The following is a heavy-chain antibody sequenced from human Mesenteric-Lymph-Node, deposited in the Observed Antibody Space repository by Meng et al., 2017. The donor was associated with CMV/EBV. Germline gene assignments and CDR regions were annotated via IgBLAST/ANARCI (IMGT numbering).Heavy chain of an antibody. J-gene: IGHJ4*02. V-gene: IGHV4-34*01. CDR3: ARGSSYDILTGYFDY. D-gene: IGHD3-9*01. Sequence: VQLNQGGAGLLKPSETLSVTCAVYGGSFSGYYWNWIRQSPEKGLEWIGEINHSGSTTYNPSFTSRIIISVDTSTNQISLNMSSVTAADTAVYYCARGSSYDILTGYFDYWGQGALVTVSS. CDR2: INHSGST. CDR1: GGSFSGYY.